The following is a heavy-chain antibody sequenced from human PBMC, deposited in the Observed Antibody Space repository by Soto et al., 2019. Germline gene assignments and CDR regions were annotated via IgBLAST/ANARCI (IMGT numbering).Heavy chain of an antibody. D-gene: IGHD5-12*01. J-gene: IGHJ3*02. CDR3: ARHYSGYEDDAFDI. V-gene: IGHV4-59*08. Sequence: SETLSLTCTVSGGSISSYYWSWIRQPPGKGLEWIGYIYYSGSTNYNPSLKSRVTISVDTSKNQFSLKLSSVTAADTAVYYCARHYSGYEDDAFDIWGQGTMVTVSS. CDR1: GGSISSYY. CDR2: IYYSGST.